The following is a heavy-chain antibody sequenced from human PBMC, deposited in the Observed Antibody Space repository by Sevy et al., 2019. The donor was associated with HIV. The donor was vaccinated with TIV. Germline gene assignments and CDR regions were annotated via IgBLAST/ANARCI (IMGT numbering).Heavy chain of an antibody. CDR1: GDSVSSKSAV. CDR3: ARGSGYEFDY. D-gene: IGHD5-12*01. V-gene: IGHV6-1*01. CDR2: TYYRSQWSN. J-gene: IGHJ4*02. Sequence: SQTLSLTCAISGDSVSSKSAVWNWIRQSPSRGLEWLGRTYYRSQWSNEYAVSLKSRMTINPDTSKNQLSLQLNSVTPDDTAVYYCARGSGYEFDYWGQGTLVTVSS.